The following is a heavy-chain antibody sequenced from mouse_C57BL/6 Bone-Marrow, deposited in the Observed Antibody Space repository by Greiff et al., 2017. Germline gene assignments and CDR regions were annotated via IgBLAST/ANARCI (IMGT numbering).Heavy chain of an antibody. CDR3: ARHRGSSFDF. V-gene: IGHV5-6*01. D-gene: IGHD1-1*01. Sequence: EVLLVESGGDLVKPGGSLKLSCAASGFSFSSYGLSWVRPTSDKRLEWVATSSSGGSYTYYPDSVKGRFTISRDNAKNTLYLQMSSLESEDTAMYYCARHRGSSFDFGGRGTTLTVSS. J-gene: IGHJ2*01. CDR2: SSSGGSYT. CDR1: GFSFSSYG.